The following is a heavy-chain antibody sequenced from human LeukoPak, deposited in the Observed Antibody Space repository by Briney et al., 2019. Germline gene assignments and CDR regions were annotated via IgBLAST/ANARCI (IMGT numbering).Heavy chain of an antibody. J-gene: IGHJ5*02. CDR1: GFTVSSNY. V-gene: IGHV3-7*03. CDR2: IKEDGSEK. Sequence: GGSLRLSCAASGFTVSSNYMSWVRQAPGKGLEWVANIKEDGSEKYYVGSVKGRFTISRDNAKNSLYLQMNSLRAEDTAVYYCARDEGRFDPWGQGTLVTVSS. CDR3: ARDEGRFDP.